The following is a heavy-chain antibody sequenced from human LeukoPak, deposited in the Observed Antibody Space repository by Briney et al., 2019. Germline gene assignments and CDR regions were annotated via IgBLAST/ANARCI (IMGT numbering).Heavy chain of an antibody. CDR1: GFTFSSYA. CDR2: ISSSSSYI. V-gene: IGHV3-21*01. CDR3: ARDPGVGATMGEADY. Sequence: PGGSLRLSCAASGFTFSSYAMNWVRQAPGKGLEWVTSISSSSSYIYYADSVKGRFNISRDNAKNSLYLQMNSLRAEDTAVYYCARDPGVGATMGEADYWGQGTLVTVSS. J-gene: IGHJ4*02. D-gene: IGHD1-26*01.